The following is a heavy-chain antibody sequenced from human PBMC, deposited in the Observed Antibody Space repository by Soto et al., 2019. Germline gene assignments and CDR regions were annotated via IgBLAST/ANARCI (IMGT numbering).Heavy chain of an antibody. J-gene: IGHJ4*02. CDR1: GDSMNYY. Sequence: PSETLSLTCTVSGDSMNYYWRWIRQPPGKGLEWIGFVYYTGTSGSNPSLKSRVTMSVDTSNNQFSLKLNSLTAADTAVYFCARLTGVNRVGARGQRT. V-gene: IGHV4-59*01. CDR3: ARLTGVNRVGA. D-gene: IGHD3-9*01. CDR2: VYYTGTS.